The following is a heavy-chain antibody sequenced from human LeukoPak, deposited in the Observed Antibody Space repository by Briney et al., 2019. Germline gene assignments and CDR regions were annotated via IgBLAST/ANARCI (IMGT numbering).Heavy chain of an antibody. V-gene: IGHV1-69*05. Sequence: SVKASCKASGGTFSSYAISWVRQAPGQGLEWMGGIIPIFGTANYAQKLQGRVTITTDGSTSTAYLELSSLRSEDTAVYYCASSVDTAMVRPFDYWGQGTLVTVSS. CDR2: IIPIFGTA. CDR1: GGTFSSYA. J-gene: IGHJ4*02. D-gene: IGHD5-18*01. CDR3: ASSVDTAMVRPFDY.